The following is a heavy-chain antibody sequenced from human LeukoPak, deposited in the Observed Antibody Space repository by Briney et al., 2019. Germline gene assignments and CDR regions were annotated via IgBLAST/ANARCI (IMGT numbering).Heavy chain of an antibody. J-gene: IGHJ4*02. CDR3: AKDQGGYSYGPYY. D-gene: IGHD5-18*01. V-gene: IGHV4-4*07. CDR2: IYSSGNT. CDR1: GGSISSDY. Sequence: SETLSLTCTVSGGSISSDYWSWIRQPAGKGLEWIGRIYSSGNTNYNPSLKSRVTMSVDTSKKQFSLKLSSVTAADTAVYYCAKDQGGYSYGPYYWGQGTLVTVSS.